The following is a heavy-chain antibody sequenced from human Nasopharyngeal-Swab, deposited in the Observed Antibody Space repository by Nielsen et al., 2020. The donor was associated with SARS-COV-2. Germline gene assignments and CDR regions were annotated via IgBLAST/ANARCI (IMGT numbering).Heavy chain of an antibody. V-gene: IGHV1-24*01. CDR3: ATSSPVVSSGNWFDP. CDR1: GYTLTELS. Sequence: ASVKVSCKVSGYTLTELSTHWVRQAPGKGLEWMGGFDPEDGETIYAQKFQGRVTMTEDTSTDTAYMDLSSLRSEDTAVYYCATSSPVVSSGNWFDPWGQGTLVTVSS. J-gene: IGHJ5*02. D-gene: IGHD2-8*02. CDR2: FDPEDGET.